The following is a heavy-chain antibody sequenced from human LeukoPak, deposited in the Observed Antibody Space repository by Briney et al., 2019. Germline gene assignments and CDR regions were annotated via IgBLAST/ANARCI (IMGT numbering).Heavy chain of an antibody. V-gene: IGHV1-46*01. J-gene: IGHJ5*02. CDR2: INPSGGST. Sequence: ASVKVSCKASGYTFTGYYMHWVRQAPGQGLEWMGIINPSGGSTSYAQKFQGRVTMTRDTSTSTVYMELSSLRSEDTAVYYCARAFGSGSYYNWGEGFWFDPWGQGTLVTVSS. CDR3: ARAFGSGSYYNWGEGFWFDP. CDR1: GYTFTGYY. D-gene: IGHD3-10*01.